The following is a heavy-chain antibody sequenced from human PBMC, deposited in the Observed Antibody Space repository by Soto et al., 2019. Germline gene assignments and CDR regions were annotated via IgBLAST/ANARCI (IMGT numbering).Heavy chain of an antibody. D-gene: IGHD2-21*02. J-gene: IGHJ3*01. CDR1: GFTFTNSA. CDR3: VAELYSGGGCCSFDF. CDR2: IIVASGRT. Sequence: ASVKVSCKTSGFTFTNSAVQWVGQARGQRLEWIGWIIVASGRTNYAREVQERVTISRDTSTSAAYMELSGLRSEDTAVYYCVAELYSGGGCCSFDFWGQGTMVTVSS. V-gene: IGHV1-58*01.